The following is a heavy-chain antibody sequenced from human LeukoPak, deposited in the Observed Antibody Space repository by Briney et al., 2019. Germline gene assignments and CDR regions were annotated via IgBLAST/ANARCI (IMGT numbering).Heavy chain of an antibody. D-gene: IGHD3-10*01. CDR3: ARETPRDYGSGSTFDY. CDR1: GGSFSGYY. J-gene: IGHJ4*02. Sequence: SETLSLTCAVYGGSFSGYYWSWIRQPPGKGLEWIGEINHSGSTNYNPSLKSRVTISVDTSKNQFSLKLSSVTAADTAVYYCARETPRDYGSGSTFDYWGQGTLVTVSS. V-gene: IGHV4-34*09. CDR2: INHSGST.